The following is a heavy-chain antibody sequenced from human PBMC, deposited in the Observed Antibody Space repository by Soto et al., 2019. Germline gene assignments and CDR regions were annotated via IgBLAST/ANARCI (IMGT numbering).Heavy chain of an antibody. Sequence: QVQLVQSGAELRKPGASVRVSCQASGYTFTSFGISWVRQARGQGLEWLGWISVYNGDTEFPQSLQGRDTLTTDTSTSTAYLELRSLRSDDSAVYCCARTGPYYNDTTVYYPFIFDYWGQGSRVTVSS. CDR3: ARTGPYYNDTTVYYPFIFDY. D-gene: IGHD3-22*01. J-gene: IGHJ4*02. CDR2: ISVYNGDT. CDR1: GYTFTSFG. V-gene: IGHV1-18*04.